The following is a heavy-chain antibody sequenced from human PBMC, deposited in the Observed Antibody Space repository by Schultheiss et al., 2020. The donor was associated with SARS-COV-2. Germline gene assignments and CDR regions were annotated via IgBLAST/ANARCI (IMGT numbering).Heavy chain of an antibody. V-gene: IGHV3-33*06. CDR3: AKGGGSWHFDF. CDR2: IWYDGSNK. J-gene: IGHJ4*02. Sequence: GGSLRLSCAASGFTFSSYGMHWVRQAPGKGLEWVAVIWYDGSNKYYADSVKGRFTISRDNSKNTVYLQMNSMRAEDTAVYYCAKGGGSWHFDFWGQGTLVTVSS. D-gene: IGHD6-13*01. CDR1: GFTFSSYG.